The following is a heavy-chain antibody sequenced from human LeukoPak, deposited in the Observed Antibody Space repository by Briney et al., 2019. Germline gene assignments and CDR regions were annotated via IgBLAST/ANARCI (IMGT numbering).Heavy chain of an antibody. CDR3: ARLLVYNSGGEAFDH. CDR1: GFTFDDYG. V-gene: IGHV3-20*04. CDR2: INWNGGST. Sequence: GGSLRLSCAASGFTFDDYGMSWVRQAPGKGLEWVSGINWNGGSTGYADSVKGRFTISRDNAKNSLYLQMNSLRAEDTAVYYCARLLVYNSGGEAFDHWGQGTLVTVSS. D-gene: IGHD1-20*01. J-gene: IGHJ4*02.